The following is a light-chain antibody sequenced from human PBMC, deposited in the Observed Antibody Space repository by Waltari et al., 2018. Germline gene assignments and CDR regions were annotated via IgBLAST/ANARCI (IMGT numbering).Light chain of an antibody. CDR2: SAT. V-gene: IGKV1-39*01. Sequence: DIQVTQSPSSLSASVGDSVTITCRASQTIRNSLNWYQHKPGKAPKVLIYSATSLQSGVPSRFSGSGSGTDFTLTISSLQPEDFATYYCQQSYSTPWTFGQGTKVDIK. CDR3: QQSYSTPWT. J-gene: IGKJ1*01. CDR1: QTIRNS.